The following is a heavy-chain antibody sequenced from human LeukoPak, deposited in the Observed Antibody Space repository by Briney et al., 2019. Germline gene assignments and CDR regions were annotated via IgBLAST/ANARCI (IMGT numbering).Heavy chain of an antibody. V-gene: IGHV3-23*01. J-gene: IGHJ4*02. D-gene: IGHD6-6*01. Sequence: GASLRLSCAASGFTFSSYAMSWVRQAPGKGLEWASAISGSGGSTYYADSVKGRFTISRDNSKNTLYLQMNSLRAEDTAVYYCAKGQTYSSSSVDYWGQGTLVTVSS. CDR3: AKGQTYSSSSVDY. CDR2: ISGSGGST. CDR1: GFTFSSYA.